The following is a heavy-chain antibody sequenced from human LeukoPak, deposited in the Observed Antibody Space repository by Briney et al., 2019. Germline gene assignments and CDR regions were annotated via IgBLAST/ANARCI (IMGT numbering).Heavy chain of an antibody. V-gene: IGHV1-18*01. CDR2: ISAHNDNT. CDR3: TRVNAEKVSTSLNWFDP. Sequence: ASVKVSCKPSGYTFTGYGINLGRQAPGQGLEWMGWISAHNDNTKYAQKFQGTVTMTTDTSTTTAYMELRSLRYDHTAVYYCTRVNAEKVSTSLNWFDPWGQGTLVTVSS. J-gene: IGHJ5*02. CDR1: GYTFTGYG. D-gene: IGHD5/OR15-5a*01.